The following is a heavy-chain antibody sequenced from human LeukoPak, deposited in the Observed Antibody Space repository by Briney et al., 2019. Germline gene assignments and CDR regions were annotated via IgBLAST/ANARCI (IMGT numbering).Heavy chain of an antibody. J-gene: IGHJ4*02. V-gene: IGHV4-31*03. CDR3: ARSIAARRTYYFDY. Sequence: SETQSLTCTVSGGSISSGGYYWSWIRQHPGKGVEWIGYIYYSGSTYYNPSLKSRVTISVDTSKNQFSLKLSSVTAADTAVYYCARSIAARRTYYFDYWGQGTLVTVSS. D-gene: IGHD6-6*01. CDR1: GGSISSGGYY. CDR2: IYYSGST.